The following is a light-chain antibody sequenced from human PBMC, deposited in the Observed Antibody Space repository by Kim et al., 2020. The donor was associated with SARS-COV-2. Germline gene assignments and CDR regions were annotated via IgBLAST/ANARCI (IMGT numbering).Light chain of an antibody. V-gene: IGLV1-36*01. J-gene: IGLJ1*01. Sequence: QRFPISRSGSSSNIGNTAVIWDHPLPGQAPPLLSYYDDLLPSGVSARFSGSKSGTSASLAISGLQSGDEADYYCAAWDDSLNGYVFGTGTQVTVL. CDR3: AAWDDSLNGYV. CDR2: YDD. CDR1: SSNIGNTA.